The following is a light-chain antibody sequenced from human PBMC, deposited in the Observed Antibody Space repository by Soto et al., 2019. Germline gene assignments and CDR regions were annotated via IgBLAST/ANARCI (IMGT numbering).Light chain of an antibody. CDR1: QDIDNY. CDR3: QQYDSLPLT. Sequence: DIQMTQSPPSLSASVGDRVTITCQASQDIDNYLNWYQHKPGSPPKLLIHDVSNLEIGVPSRFSGSGTGTEFTYTISRLHPEDIGIYYCQQYDSLPLTFGGGTKVQIK. CDR2: DVS. J-gene: IGKJ4*01. V-gene: IGKV1-33*01.